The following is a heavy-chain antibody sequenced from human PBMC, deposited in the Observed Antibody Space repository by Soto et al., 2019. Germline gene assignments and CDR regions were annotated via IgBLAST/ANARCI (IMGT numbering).Heavy chain of an antibody. CDR1: GFTFSSYA. CDR3: AKTFAGYDVTGHPDH. Sequence: HPGGSLRLSCAASGFTFSSYAMHWVRQAPGKGLEWVAVISYDGSAKYYADSVKGRFTVSRDNSKNTLYLQMNSLRAEDTAVYHCAKTFAGYDVTGHPDHWGQGTLVTVSS. V-gene: IGHV3-30*18. D-gene: IGHD2-8*02. CDR2: ISYDGSAK. J-gene: IGHJ4*02.